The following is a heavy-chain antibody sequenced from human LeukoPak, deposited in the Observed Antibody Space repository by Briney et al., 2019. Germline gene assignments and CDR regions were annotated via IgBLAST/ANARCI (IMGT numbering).Heavy chain of an antibody. Sequence: SETLSLTCTVSGGSISSVSYYWGWIRQPPGKGLEWIGSIYYSGSTYYNPSLKSQVTVSVDTSKNQFYLRLSSVTAADTAVYYCASLGRGGSYYYYFGMDVWGQGTTVIVSS. CDR2: IYYSGST. CDR3: ASLGRGGSYYYYFGMDV. D-gene: IGHD1-26*01. CDR1: GGSISSVSYY. J-gene: IGHJ6*02. V-gene: IGHV4-39*01.